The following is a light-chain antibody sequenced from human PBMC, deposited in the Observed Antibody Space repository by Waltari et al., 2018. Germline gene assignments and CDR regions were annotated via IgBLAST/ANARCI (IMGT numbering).Light chain of an antibody. Sequence: EIVLTQSPATLSLSPGERATLSCRASQSASKYVAWYQQRPGQSPRLLIYDASNRATGVPDRFDAVGSGTEFSLTISSLEPEDFAVYYCQQRNDWPLTFGGGTRVEIK. CDR2: DAS. CDR1: QSASKY. CDR3: QQRNDWPLT. V-gene: IGKV3-11*01. J-gene: IGKJ4*01.